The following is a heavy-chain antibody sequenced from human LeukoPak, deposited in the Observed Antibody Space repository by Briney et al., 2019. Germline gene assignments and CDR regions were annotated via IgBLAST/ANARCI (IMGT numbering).Heavy chain of an antibody. D-gene: IGHD3-3*01. Sequence: ASVKVSCKASGYTFTSYGISWVRQAPGQGLEWMGWISAYNGNTNYAQKLQGRVTMTRDTSTSTVYMELRSLTSEDTAMYYCARDLSITIFGVVTYPDYWGQGTLITVSS. V-gene: IGHV1-18*01. CDR2: ISAYNGNT. CDR3: ARDLSITIFGVVTYPDY. J-gene: IGHJ4*02. CDR1: GYTFTSYG.